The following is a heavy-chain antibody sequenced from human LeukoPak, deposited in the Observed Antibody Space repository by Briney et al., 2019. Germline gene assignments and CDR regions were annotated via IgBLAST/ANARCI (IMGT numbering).Heavy chain of an antibody. CDR2: IYSGGST. V-gene: IGHV3-53*01. Sequence: GGSLRLSCAASGFTFGSFSMTWVRQAPGKGLEWVSIIYSGGSTYYADSVEGRFTISRDNSKNTLYLQMNSLRVDDTAVYYCARAPSDSGTYTFDYWGQGTLVTVSS. CDR1: GFTFGSFS. D-gene: IGHD3-10*01. J-gene: IGHJ4*02. CDR3: ARAPSDSGTYTFDY.